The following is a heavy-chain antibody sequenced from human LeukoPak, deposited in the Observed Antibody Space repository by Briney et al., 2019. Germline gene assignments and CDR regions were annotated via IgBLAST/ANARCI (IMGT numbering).Heavy chain of an antibody. CDR3: ARGYYDASFDI. D-gene: IGHD3-16*01. Sequence: GGSLRLSCAASGFTFSSYAMHWVRQAPGKGLEWVAVISYDGSNKYYADSVKGRFTISRDNSKNTLYLQMNSLRAEDTAVYYCARGYYDASFDIWGQGTMVTVSS. V-gene: IGHV3-30*04. CDR1: GFTFSSYA. J-gene: IGHJ3*02. CDR2: ISYDGSNK.